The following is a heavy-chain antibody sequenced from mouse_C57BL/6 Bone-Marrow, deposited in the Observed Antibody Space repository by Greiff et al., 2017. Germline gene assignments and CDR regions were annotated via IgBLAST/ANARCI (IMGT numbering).Heavy chain of an antibody. Sequence: VQLQQPGAELVRPGSSVKLSCKASGYTFTSYWMDWVKQRPGQGLEWIGNIYPSDSETHYNQKFKDKATLTVDKSSSTAYMQLSSLTSEDSAVYYCARCHDCSFAYGGQGTLVTVSA. CDR2: IYPSDSET. CDR1: GYTFTSYW. CDR3: ARCHDCSFAY. J-gene: IGHJ3*01. V-gene: IGHV1-61*01. D-gene: IGHD2-3*01.